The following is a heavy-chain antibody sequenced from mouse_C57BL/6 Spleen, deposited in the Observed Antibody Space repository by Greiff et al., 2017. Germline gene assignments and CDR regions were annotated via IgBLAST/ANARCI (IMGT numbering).Heavy chain of an antibody. CDR3: ARAGRYYLDY. D-gene: IGHD3-1*01. V-gene: IGHV1-80*01. CDR2: IYPGDGDT. CDR1: GYAFSSYW. Sequence: VQLQQSGAELVKPGASVKISCKASGYAFSSYWMNWVKQRPGKGLEWIGQIYPGDGDTNYNGKFKGKATLTADTSSSPAYMQLSSLTSEDSAVYFCARAGRYYLDYWGQGTTLTVSS. J-gene: IGHJ2*01.